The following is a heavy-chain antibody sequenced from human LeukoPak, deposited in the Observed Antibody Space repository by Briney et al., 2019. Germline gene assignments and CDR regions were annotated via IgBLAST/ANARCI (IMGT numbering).Heavy chain of an antibody. D-gene: IGHD5-18*01. V-gene: IGHV1-46*01. CDR2: INPSGGST. J-gene: IGHJ6*02. CDR1: GYTFTSYY. Sequence: ASVKVSCKASGYTFTSYYMHWVQQAPGQGLEWMGIINPSGGSTSYAQKFQGRVTMTRDTSTSTVYMELSSLRSEDTAVYYCARAPTPTAMVTRVYYYYGMDVWGQGTTVTVSS. CDR3: ARAPTPTAMVTRVYYYYGMDV.